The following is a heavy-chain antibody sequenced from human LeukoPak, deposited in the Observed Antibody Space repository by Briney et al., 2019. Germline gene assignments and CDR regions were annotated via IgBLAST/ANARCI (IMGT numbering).Heavy chain of an antibody. D-gene: IGHD1-26*01. J-gene: IGHJ3*02. V-gene: IGHV1-69*13. Sequence: ASVKVSCKASGGTFSSYAISWVRQAPGQGLEWMGGIIPIFGTANYAQKFQGRVTITADESTSTAYMELSSLRSEDTAVYYCARDLTHSGTYTGPGAFDIWGLGTMVTVSS. CDR2: IIPIFGTA. CDR3: ARDLTHSGTYTGPGAFDI. CDR1: GGTFSSYA.